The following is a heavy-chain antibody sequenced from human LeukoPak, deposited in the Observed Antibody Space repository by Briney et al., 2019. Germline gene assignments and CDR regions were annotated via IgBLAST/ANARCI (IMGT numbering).Heavy chain of an antibody. CDR2: IYSGGST. V-gene: IGHV3-53*05. Sequence: GGSLRLSCAASGFTVSSNYMSWVRQAPGKGLEWVSVIYSGGSTYYADSVKGRFTISRDNSKNTLYLQMNSLRAEDTAVYYCARDISIAVAGTYFDYWGQGTLVTVSS. CDR1: GFTVSSNY. D-gene: IGHD6-19*01. J-gene: IGHJ4*02. CDR3: ARDISIAVAGTYFDY.